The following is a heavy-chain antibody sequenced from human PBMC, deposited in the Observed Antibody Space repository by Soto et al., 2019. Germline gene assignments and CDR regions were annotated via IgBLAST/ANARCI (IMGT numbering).Heavy chain of an antibody. CDR2: VYRSGSA. J-gene: IGHJ5*02. V-gene: IGHV4-59*08. CDR1: GTSISSHY. D-gene: IGHD4-17*01. Sequence: QVQLEESGPGLVRPSETLSLTCTVSGTSISSHYWSWIRQPPGKGLEWIGYVYRSGSANYNPSLKGRVTMSVDTSKNHFYLKVRSVTAADTAVYYCARHLTTVWHFDPWGQGTLVSVSS. CDR3: ARHLTTVWHFDP.